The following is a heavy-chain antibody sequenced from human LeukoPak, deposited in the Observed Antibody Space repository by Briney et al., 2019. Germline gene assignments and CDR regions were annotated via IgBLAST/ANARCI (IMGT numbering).Heavy chain of an antibody. Sequence: SETLSLTCTVSGGSISSGGYYWSWIRQHPGKGLEWIGYIYYSGSTYYNPSLKSRVTISVDTSKNQFSLKLSSVTAADTAVCYCASSKQLVLLFYWGQGTLVTVSS. D-gene: IGHD6-13*01. V-gene: IGHV4-31*03. CDR2: IYYSGST. J-gene: IGHJ4*02. CDR3: ASSKQLVLLFY. CDR1: GGSISSGGYY.